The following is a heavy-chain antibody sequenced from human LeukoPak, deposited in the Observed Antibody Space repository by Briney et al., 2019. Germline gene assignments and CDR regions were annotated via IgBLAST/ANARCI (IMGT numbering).Heavy chain of an antibody. CDR2: ISSNGGST. CDR3: ARDSGSSSAVDC. V-gene: IGHV3-64*01. Sequence: PGGSLRLSCTASGFSFSSYAMYWVRQAPGKGLEYVSAISSNGGSTYYANSVKGRFTISRDNSKNTLYLQMGSLRVEGVAVYYCARDSGSSSAVDCWGQGALVTVSS. CDR1: GFSFSSYA. J-gene: IGHJ4*02. D-gene: IGHD3-10*01.